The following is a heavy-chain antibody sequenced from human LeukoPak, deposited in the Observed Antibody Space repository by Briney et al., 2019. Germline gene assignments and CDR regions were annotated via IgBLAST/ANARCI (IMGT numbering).Heavy chain of an antibody. J-gene: IGHJ4*02. V-gene: IGHV4-59*03. Sequence: SGTLSLTCTVSGGSISSYYWNWIRQSPGKGLEWIGYIYSSGSTNYNPSLKSRVAISVDTSRNQFSLKLSSVTTADTAVYYCARGYGYYFESWGQGTLVTVSS. CDR1: GGSISSYY. D-gene: IGHD5-18*01. CDR2: IYSSGST. CDR3: ARGYGYYFES.